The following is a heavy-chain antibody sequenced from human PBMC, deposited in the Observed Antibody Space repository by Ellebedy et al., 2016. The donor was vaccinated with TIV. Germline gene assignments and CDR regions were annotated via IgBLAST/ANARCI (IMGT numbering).Heavy chain of an antibody. J-gene: IGHJ5*02. D-gene: IGHD2-21*01. CDR3: ARFLSWFDP. CDR1: GGSISSYY. Sequence: SETLSLXCTVSGGSISSYYWSWIRQPPGKGLEWIGYIYYSGSTYYNPSLKSRVTISVDTSKNRFSLKLSSVTAADTAVYYCARFLSWFDPWGQGTLVTVSS. V-gene: IGHV4-59*06. CDR2: IYYSGST.